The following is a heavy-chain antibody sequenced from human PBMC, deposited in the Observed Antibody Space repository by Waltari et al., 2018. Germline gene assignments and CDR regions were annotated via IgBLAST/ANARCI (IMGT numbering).Heavy chain of an antibody. CDR1: GFTVSSNY. CDR2: IYSGGST. Sequence: EVQLVETGGGLIQPGGSLRLSCAASGFTVSSNYMTWVRQAPGKGLEWGSVIYSGGSTYYADSVKGRFTISRDNSKNTLYLQMNSLRAEDTAVYYCARGERDGSGSYYHDYWGQGTLVTVSS. D-gene: IGHD3-10*01. J-gene: IGHJ4*02. CDR3: ARGERDGSGSYYHDY. V-gene: IGHV3-53*02.